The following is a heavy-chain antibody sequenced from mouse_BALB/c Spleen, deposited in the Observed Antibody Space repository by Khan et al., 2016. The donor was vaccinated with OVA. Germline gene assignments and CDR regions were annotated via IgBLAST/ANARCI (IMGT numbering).Heavy chain of an antibody. CDR1: GYSITSGYG. Sequence: EVQLQESGPGLVKPSKSLSLTCTVTGYSITSGYGWNWIRQFPGNKLEWMGYISYSGSTNYNPSLKSRISITRDTSKNQFFLQLNSVTTKDTATYYCARTARIKYWGQGTTLTVSS. D-gene: IGHD1-2*01. CDR2: ISYSGST. V-gene: IGHV3-2*02. J-gene: IGHJ2*01. CDR3: ARTARIKY.